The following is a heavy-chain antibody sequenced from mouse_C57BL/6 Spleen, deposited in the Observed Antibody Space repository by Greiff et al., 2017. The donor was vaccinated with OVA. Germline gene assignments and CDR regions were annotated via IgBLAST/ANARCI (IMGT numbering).Heavy chain of an antibody. D-gene: IGHD2-3*01. CDR3: ARSRDDGYDWFAY. CDR1: GYTFTSYW. V-gene: IGHV1-55*01. CDR2: IYPGSGST. J-gene: IGHJ3*01. Sequence: QVQLQQPGAELVKPGASVKMSCKASGYTFTSYWITWVKQRPGPGLEWIGDIYPGSGSTNYNEKFTSKATLTVDTSSSTAYMQLSSLTSEDSAVYYCARSRDDGYDWFAYWGQGTLVTVSA.